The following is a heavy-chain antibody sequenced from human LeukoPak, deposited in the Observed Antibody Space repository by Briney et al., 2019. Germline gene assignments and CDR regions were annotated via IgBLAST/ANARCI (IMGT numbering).Heavy chain of an antibody. CDR3: AKVVVAAYDAFDI. CDR1: GGSFSGYY. D-gene: IGHD2-15*01. J-gene: IGHJ3*02. Sequence: PSGTLSLTCAVYGGSFSGYYWSWIRQPPGKGLEWIGEINHSGSTNYNPSLKSRVTISVDTSKNQFSLKLSSVTAADTAVYYCAKVVVAAYDAFDIWGQGTMVTVSS. CDR2: INHSGST. V-gene: IGHV4-34*01.